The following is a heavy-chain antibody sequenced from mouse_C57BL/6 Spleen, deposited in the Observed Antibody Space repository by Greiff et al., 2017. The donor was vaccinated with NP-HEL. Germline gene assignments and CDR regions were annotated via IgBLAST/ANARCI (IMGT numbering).Heavy chain of an antibody. CDR3: ARAADYSYAMDY. J-gene: IGHJ4*01. V-gene: IGHV5-17*01. Sequence: VQLKESGGGLVKPGGSLKLSCAASGFTFSDYGMHWVRQAPEKGLEWVAYISSGSSTIYYADTVKGRFTISRDNAKNTLFLQMTSLRSEDTAMYYCARAADYSYAMDYWGQGTSVTVSS. D-gene: IGHD2-4*01. CDR2: ISSGSSTI. CDR1: GFTFSDYG.